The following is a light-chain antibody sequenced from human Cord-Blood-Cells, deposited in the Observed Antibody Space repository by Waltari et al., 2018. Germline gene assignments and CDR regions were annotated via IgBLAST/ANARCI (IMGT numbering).Light chain of an antibody. CDR1: SSDGGRYNL. V-gene: IGLV2-23*01. Sequence: QSALTQPASVSGSPGQSITISCPGTSSDGGRYNLVYWYQQHPGKAPKLMMYEGSKRRAGGSKGYSGSKSGNTAALTISGPQAEYEADECGWTYAGWRVFWGGTKLNVV. J-gene: IGLJ3*02. CDR2: EGS. CDR3: WTYAGWRV.